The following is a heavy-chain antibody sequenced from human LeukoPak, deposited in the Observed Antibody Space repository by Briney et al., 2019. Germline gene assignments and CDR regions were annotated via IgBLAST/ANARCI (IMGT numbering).Heavy chain of an antibody. Sequence: PGGSLRLSCAASGFTFSSYAMSWVRQAPGKGLEWVSSISSSSSYIYYADSVKGRFTISRDNAKNSLYLQMNSLRAEDTAVYYCARDYCSSTSCEFDYWGQGTLVTVSP. J-gene: IGHJ4*02. CDR1: GFTFSSYA. D-gene: IGHD2-2*01. V-gene: IGHV3-21*01. CDR2: ISSSSSYI. CDR3: ARDYCSSTSCEFDY.